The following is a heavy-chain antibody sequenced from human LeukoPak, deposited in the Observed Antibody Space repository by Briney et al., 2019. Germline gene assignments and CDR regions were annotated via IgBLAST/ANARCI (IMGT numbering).Heavy chain of an antibody. CDR1: GYSISSGYY. J-gene: IGHJ4*02. CDR3: ARRAGSGWPTFDY. CDR2: SYHSGST. V-gene: IGHV4-38-2*01. D-gene: IGHD6-19*01. Sequence: SETLSLTCAVSGYSISSGYYWGWSRPPPGKGVEGIGISYHSGSTYYNASVKRRVTISGDTAKNKLSLKLTSVTAADTAVYYCARRAGSGWPTFDYWGQGTLVTVSS.